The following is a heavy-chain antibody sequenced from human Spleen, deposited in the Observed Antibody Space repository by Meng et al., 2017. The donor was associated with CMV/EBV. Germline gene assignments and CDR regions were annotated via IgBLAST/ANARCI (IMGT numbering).Heavy chain of an antibody. V-gene: IGHV3-7*01. CDR3: CRGHYDRA. J-gene: IGHJ5*01. CDR1: QFSFSKFW. Sequence: GGSLRLSCGSSQFSFSKFWMNWVRQPPGKGVEWVANIKEDGSESFYVDSVKGRFTVSRDNAKNLVFLQMTRLRVEDTAVYYCCRGHYDRAWGHGTLVTVSS. D-gene: IGHD3-16*01. CDR2: IKEDGSES.